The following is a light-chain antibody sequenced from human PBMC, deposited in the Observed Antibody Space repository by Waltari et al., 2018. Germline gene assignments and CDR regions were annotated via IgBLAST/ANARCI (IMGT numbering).Light chain of an antibody. CDR3: QQYYSTPYT. CDR2: WAF. CDR1: QSVLYSSNNKNY. V-gene: IGKV4-1*01. J-gene: IGKJ2*01. Sequence: DIVMSQSPDSLAVSLGERATINCKSSQSVLYSSNNKNYLTWYQQKPGRPPNLLIYWAFNRESGVPDRFSGSGSGTDFTLTISSLQAEDVAVYYCQQYYSTPYTFGQGTKLEIK.